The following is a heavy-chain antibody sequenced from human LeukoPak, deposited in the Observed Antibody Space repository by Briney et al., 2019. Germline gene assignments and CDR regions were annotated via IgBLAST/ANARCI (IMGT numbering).Heavy chain of an antibody. CDR1: GGSFSGYY. Sequence: SETLSLTCAVYGGSFSGYYWSWIRQPPGKGLEWIGEINHSGSTNYNPSLKSRVTISVDTSKNQFSLKLSSVTAADTAVYYCARALRSEELDYWGQGTLVTVSS. V-gene: IGHV4-34*01. D-gene: IGHD5-12*01. CDR3: ARALRSEELDY. J-gene: IGHJ4*02. CDR2: INHSGST.